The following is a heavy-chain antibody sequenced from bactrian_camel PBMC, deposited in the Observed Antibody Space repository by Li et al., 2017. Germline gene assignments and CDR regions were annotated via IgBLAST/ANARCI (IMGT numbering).Heavy chain of an antibody. CDR2: MDNDGST. D-gene: IGHD6*01. Sequence: VQLVESGGGSVQAGESLKLSCVVSGSTIDQLCLSWFREVSGEEREGVAAMDNDGSTTYADFVKGRFTISRDNARNTLYLQLNSLKTEDTATYYCQRSDGPKGQGTQVTVS. J-gene: IGHJ4*01. V-gene: IGHV3S67*01. CDR1: GSTIDQLC.